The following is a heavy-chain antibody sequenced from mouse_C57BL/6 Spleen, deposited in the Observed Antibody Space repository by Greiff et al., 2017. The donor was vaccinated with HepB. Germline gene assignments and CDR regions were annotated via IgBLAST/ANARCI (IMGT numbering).Heavy chain of an antibody. Sequence: QVQLKQPGAELVKPGASVKLSCKASGYTFTSYWMHWVKQRPGQGLEWIGMIHPNSGSTNYNEKFKSKATLTVDKSYSTAYMPLSSLTSEDSAVYYCARKNSSGHYAMDYWGQGTSVTVSS. V-gene: IGHV1-64*01. J-gene: IGHJ4*01. CDR1: GYTFTSYW. D-gene: IGHD3-2*02. CDR3: ARKNSSGHYAMDY. CDR2: IHPNSGST.